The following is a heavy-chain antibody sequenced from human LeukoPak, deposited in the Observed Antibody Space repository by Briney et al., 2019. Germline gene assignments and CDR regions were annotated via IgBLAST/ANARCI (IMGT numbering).Heavy chain of an antibody. CDR3: ARDRGYSGYDLDY. CDR2: IWYDGSNK. V-gene: IGHV3-33*08. J-gene: IGHJ4*02. Sequence: GGSLRLSCAGSGFTFSTYGMSWVRQAPGKGLEWVAVIWYDGSNKYYADSVKGRFTISRDNSKNTLYLQMNSLRAEDTAVYYCARDRGYSGYDLDYWGQGTLVTVSS. D-gene: IGHD5-12*01. CDR1: GFTFSTYG.